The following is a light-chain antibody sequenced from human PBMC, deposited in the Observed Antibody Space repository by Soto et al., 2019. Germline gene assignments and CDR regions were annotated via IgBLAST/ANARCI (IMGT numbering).Light chain of an antibody. CDR2: AAS. CDR1: QTISSY. CDR3: QLTYNTPRT. J-gene: IGKJ1*01. V-gene: IGKV1-39*01. Sequence: DIQMTQSPSSLSASVGDRVTMTCRASQTISSYLNWYQQKPGKAPNLLIYAASSLQSGVPSRFSGSGSGTDSTLTINSLEHHDFAIHYCQLTYNTPRTFGQGTKVEIK.